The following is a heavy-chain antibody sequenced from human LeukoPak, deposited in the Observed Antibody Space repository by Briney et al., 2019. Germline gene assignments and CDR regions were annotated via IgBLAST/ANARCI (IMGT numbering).Heavy chain of an antibody. CDR1: GDSVSSNSAS. D-gene: IGHD3-22*01. V-gene: IGHV6-1*01. Sequence: SQTLSLTCAISGDSVSSNSASWNWIRQSPSRGLEWLGRTCYRSKWRNDYAVSVKSRITISPDTSKNQFSLRLNSVTPEDTAVYYCARGTGDSCKDWGLGTLVTVSS. CDR2: TCYRSKWRN. CDR3: ARGTGDSCKD. J-gene: IGHJ4*02.